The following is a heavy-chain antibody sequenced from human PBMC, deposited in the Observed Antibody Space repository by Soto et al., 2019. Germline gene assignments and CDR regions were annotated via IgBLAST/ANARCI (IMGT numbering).Heavy chain of an antibody. CDR3: ARQVYYYEMSGYYPWYLDF. J-gene: IGHJ2*01. V-gene: IGHV4-31*03. D-gene: IGHD3-22*01. CDR1: GGSTSSGGYF. Sequence: SEYLFLTSTVSGGSTSSGGYFLSRIRLQPGKGLEWIGYIYYSGSTYYNPSLKSRVTISVDTSKNQFSLKLSSVTAADTAVYYCARQVYYYEMSGYYPWYLDFWGRGTLVTVSS. CDR2: IYYSGST.